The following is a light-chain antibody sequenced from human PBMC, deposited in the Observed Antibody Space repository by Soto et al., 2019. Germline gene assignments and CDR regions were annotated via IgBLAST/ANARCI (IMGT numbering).Light chain of an antibody. CDR2: EVS. Sequence: SVLTQPASVSGSPGQSITISCTGTSSDVGGYNYVSWYQQHPGKAPQLMIYEVSNRPSGVSNRFSGSKSGNTASLTISGLQAEDEAEYYCSSYTTSSTLDVFGTGTKVTVL. V-gene: IGLV2-14*01. CDR1: SSDVGGYNY. CDR3: SSYTTSSTLDV. J-gene: IGLJ1*01.